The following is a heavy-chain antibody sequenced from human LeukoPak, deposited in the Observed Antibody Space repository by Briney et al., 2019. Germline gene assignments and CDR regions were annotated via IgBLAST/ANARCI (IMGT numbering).Heavy chain of an antibody. Sequence: PGGSLRLSCAASGFSNYTMHWVRQAPGKGLEWVAVISYDGSNKYYADSVKGRFTISRDNSKSTLYLQMNFLRAEDTAIYYCARSPYGDWAYDVFDYWGQGTLVTVSS. CDR2: ISYDGSNK. CDR1: GFSNYT. V-gene: IGHV3-30*04. CDR3: ARSPYGDWAYDVFDY. J-gene: IGHJ4*02. D-gene: IGHD4-17*01.